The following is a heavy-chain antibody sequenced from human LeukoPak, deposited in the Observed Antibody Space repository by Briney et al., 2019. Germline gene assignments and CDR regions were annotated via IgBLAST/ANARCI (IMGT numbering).Heavy chain of an antibody. V-gene: IGHV4-4*07. CDR2: IYTSGST. CDR3: AREGLYDSSGDRAFDI. CDR1: GGSISSYY. D-gene: IGHD3-22*01. J-gene: IGHJ3*02. Sequence: SETPSLTCTVSGGSISSYYWSWIRQPAGKGLEWIGRIYTSGSTNYNPSLKSRVTMSVDTSKNQFSLKLSSVTAADTAVYYCAREGLYDSSGDRAFDIWGQGTMVTVSS.